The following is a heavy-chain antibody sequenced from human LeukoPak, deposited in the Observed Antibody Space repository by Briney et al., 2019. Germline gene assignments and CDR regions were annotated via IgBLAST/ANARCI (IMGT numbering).Heavy chain of an antibody. CDR2: ISHDGSNK. D-gene: IGHD3-22*01. J-gene: IGHJ4*02. Sequence: GGSLRLSCAASGFTFSSYGMHWVRQAPGKGLEWEAVISHDGSNKYYADSVKGRFTISRDNSKNTLYLQMNSLRAEDTAVYYCAKDSQSPYDSSGYYYELDYWGQGTLVTVSS. CDR3: AKDSQSPYDSSGYYYELDY. V-gene: IGHV3-30*18. CDR1: GFTFSSYG.